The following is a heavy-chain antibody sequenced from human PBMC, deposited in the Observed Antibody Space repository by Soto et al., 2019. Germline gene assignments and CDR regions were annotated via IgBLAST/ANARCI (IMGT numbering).Heavy chain of an antibody. CDR1: GGSISSDY. CDR2: IYISGSI. Sequence: QVQLQESGPGLVKPSETLSLTGTVSGGSISSDYWSWIRQPAGKGLEWLGRIYISGSINYNPSLKGRVTMSVETSKNQFSLNLSSVTAADTAVYYCVRGHSSGWPTNWFDPWGQGTLVTVSS. D-gene: IGHD6-19*01. J-gene: IGHJ5*02. V-gene: IGHV4-4*07. CDR3: VRGHSSGWPTNWFDP.